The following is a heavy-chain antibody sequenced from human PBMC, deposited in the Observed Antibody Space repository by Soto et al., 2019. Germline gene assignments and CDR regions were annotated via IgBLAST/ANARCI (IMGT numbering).Heavy chain of an antibody. D-gene: IGHD2-2*02. CDR2: ISGSGGST. V-gene: IGHV3-23*01. CDR1: GFTFSSYA. CDR3: AKGACSSTSCYNDY. J-gene: IGHJ4*02. Sequence: GGSLRLSCAASGFTFSSYALSWVRQAPGKGLEWVSAISGSGGSTYYADSVKGRFTISIDIFKNTLYLQMNILRAEDTAVYYCAKGACSSTSCYNDYWGQGTLDNVSS.